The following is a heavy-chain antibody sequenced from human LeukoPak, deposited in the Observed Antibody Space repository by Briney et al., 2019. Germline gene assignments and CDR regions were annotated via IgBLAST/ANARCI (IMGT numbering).Heavy chain of an antibody. CDR1: GFTFSSYG. Sequence: GRSLRLSCAASGFTFSSYGMHWVRQAPGKGLEWVSSISSSSSYIYYADSVKGRFTISRDNAKNSLYLQMNSLRAEDTAVYYCAREFPYDSSGYSYYFDYWGQGTLVTVSS. V-gene: IGHV3-21*01. D-gene: IGHD3-22*01. J-gene: IGHJ4*02. CDR2: ISSSSSYI. CDR3: AREFPYDSSGYSYYFDY.